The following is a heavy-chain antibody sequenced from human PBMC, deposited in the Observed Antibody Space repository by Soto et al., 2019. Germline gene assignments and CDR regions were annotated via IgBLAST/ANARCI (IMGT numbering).Heavy chain of an antibody. V-gene: IGHV4-34*01. Sequence: YNPSLKSRVTISVDTSKNQFSLKLSSVTAADTAVYYCASNSYGNGGPSDYWGQGTLVTVSS. D-gene: IGHD5-18*01. CDR3: ASNSYGNGGPSDY. J-gene: IGHJ4*02.